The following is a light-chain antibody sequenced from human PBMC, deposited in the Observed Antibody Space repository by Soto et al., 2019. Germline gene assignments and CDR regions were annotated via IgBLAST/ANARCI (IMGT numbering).Light chain of an antibody. CDR2: GAS. CDR1: ETISTF. J-gene: IGKJ4*01. CDR3: QQFFSAGLT. V-gene: IGKV1-39*01. Sequence: DIQLTQSPSSLSASLGDSITITCRASETISTFLNWYQVQPGKAPRLLVYGASYLQVGVPVRFRASGSGTLFTLTIDNLQREDLASYFCQQFFSAGLTFGGGTRVDI.